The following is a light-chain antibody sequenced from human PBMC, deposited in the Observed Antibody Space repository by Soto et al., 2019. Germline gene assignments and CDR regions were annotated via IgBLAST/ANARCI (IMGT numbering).Light chain of an antibody. CDR2: ALS. CDR1: SSDIGTCSH. CDR3: ITYSYSQSYL. Sequence: QSALAQPASVCRSPGQSITISCSGTSSDIGTCSHVTCYERSPAKSPKFMICALSDRPRLVCDRFSGYKSGIAASLTISALLTEDAAEYNCITYSYSQSYLFGTGSKVTV. V-gene: IGLV2-14*03. J-gene: IGLJ1*01.